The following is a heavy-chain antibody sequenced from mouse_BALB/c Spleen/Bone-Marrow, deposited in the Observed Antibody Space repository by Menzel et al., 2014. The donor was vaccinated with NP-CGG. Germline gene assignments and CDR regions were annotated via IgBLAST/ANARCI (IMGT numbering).Heavy chain of an antibody. CDR1: GYTFTDYI. CDR3: ARHEDLDIRRRLSAMDY. V-gene: IGHV1-62-2*01. CDR2: FYPGSGSI. J-gene: IGHJ4*01. D-gene: IGHD2-12*01. Sequence: VQLQQSGAELVEPGTSVNLSCKASGYTFTDYIIHWVKQRSGQGLEWIGWFYPGSGSIKYNEKFKDKATLTADKSSNTVYMELSRLTSEDSAVYFCARHEDLDIRRRLSAMDYWGQGTSVTVSS.